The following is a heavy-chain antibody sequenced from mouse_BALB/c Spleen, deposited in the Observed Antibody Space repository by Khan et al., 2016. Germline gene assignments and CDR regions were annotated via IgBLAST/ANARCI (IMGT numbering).Heavy chain of an antibody. J-gene: IGHJ2*01. Sequence: QFPLVQSGPELKKPGETVKISCKASGYTFTHYGMNWVKQAPGKGLKWMGWINTNTGEPTYAEEFKGRFACSLETSASTAYVQSNNLKNEDTSTYFCARSGGNFDYWGQGTTLTVSS. CDR2: INTNTGEP. D-gene: IGHD3-1*01. CDR1: GYTFTHYG. V-gene: IGHV9-3*02. CDR3: ARSGGNFDY.